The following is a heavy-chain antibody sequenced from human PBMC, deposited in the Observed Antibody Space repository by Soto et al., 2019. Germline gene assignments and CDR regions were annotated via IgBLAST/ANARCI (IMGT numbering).Heavy chain of an antibody. CDR3: ARRGSGSYYDY. Sequence: EVQLLESGGGLVQPGGSLRLSCAASGFTFSSYAMRWVRQAPGKGLEWVSAISGSGGSTYYADSVKGRFTISRDNSKNTLYLQMNSMRAEDTAVYYCARRGSGSYYDYWGQGTLVTVSS. CDR2: ISGSGGST. CDR1: GFTFSSYA. V-gene: IGHV3-23*01. D-gene: IGHD1-26*01. J-gene: IGHJ4*02.